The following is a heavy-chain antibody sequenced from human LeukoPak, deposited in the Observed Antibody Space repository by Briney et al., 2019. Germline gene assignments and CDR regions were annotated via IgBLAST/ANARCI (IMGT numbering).Heavy chain of an antibody. CDR1: GFTFSNAW. D-gene: IGHD3-10*01. V-gene: IGHV3-15*01. J-gene: IGHJ4*02. Sequence: GGSLRLSCAASGFTFSNAWMNWVRQAPGKGLEWVGRIKSKSDGGTTDCAAPVKGRFTISRDDSKNTLYLQMNSLKTEDTAVYYCTTEGEVVRGVSLDCWGQGTLVTVSS. CDR3: TTEGEVVRGVSLDC. CDR2: IKSKSDGGTT.